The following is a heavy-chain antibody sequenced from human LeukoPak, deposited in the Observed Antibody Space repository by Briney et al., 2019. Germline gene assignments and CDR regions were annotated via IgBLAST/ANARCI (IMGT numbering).Heavy chain of an antibody. CDR2: IIAYNGNT. D-gene: IGHD5-18*01. CDR1: GYTFTSYG. J-gene: IGHJ4*02. Sequence: VASVTVSCTASGYTFTSYGISWVRQAPGQGLEWMGWIIAYNGNTNYAQKLQGRVTMTTDTSTSIAYMELRSLRSDDTAVYYCAREAIGYSYAKRFDYWGQGTLVTVSS. CDR3: AREAIGYSYAKRFDY. V-gene: IGHV1-18*01.